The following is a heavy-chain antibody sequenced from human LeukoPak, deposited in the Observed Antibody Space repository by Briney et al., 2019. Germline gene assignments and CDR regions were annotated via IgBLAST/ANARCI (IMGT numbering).Heavy chain of an antibody. CDR1: GFTFSSYA. CDR2: ISGSGGST. D-gene: IGHD6-19*01. J-gene: IGHJ4*02. CDR3: AKAKEQWLVPSFDS. Sequence: GGSLRLSCAASGFTFSSYAMSWVRQAPGKGLEWVSAISGSGGSTYYADSVKGRFTISRDNSKNALYLQMSSLRAEDTAVYYCAKAKEQWLVPSFDSWGQGTLVTVSS. V-gene: IGHV3-23*01.